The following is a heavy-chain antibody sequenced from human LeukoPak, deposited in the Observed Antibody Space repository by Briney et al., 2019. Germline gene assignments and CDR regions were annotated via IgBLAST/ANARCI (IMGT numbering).Heavy chain of an antibody. CDR2: ISWNSGSI. Sequence: GGSLRLSCAASGFTFDDYAMHWVRQAPGKGLEWVSGISWNSGSIGYADSVKGRFTISRDNAKNSLYLQMNSLRAEDTALYYCAKDSGYIVVVTRAFDYWGQGTPVTVSS. CDR3: AKDSGYIVVVTRAFDY. V-gene: IGHV3-9*01. D-gene: IGHD2-21*02. J-gene: IGHJ4*02. CDR1: GFTFDDYA.